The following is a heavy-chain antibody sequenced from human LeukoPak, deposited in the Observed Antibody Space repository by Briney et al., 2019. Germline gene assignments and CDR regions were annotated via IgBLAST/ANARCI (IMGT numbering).Heavy chain of an antibody. CDR1: GLRRSDVG. J-gene: IGHJ4*02. V-gene: IGHV3-15*01. CDR2: LKPKADGGTT. Sequence: PWGASGLRRSDVGMGGVRKAKGKGLECVGRLKPKADGGTTDYAEPVNGRFTVSRDDSKNTMYLQMNSLKVEDTGLYYCTQLSRGYWGQGTQVTVSS. CDR3: TQLSRGY. D-gene: IGHD2-15*01.